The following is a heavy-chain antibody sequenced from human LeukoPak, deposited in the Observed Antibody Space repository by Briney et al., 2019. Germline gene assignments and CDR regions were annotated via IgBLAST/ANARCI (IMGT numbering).Heavy chain of an antibody. Sequence: GGSLRLSCAASGFTFSSYWMIWVRQAPGKGLEWVANINQVGSEKYYVDSVRGRFTISRDNAKNSLYLQMNSLRAEDTAVYCCARDHSEPGVFFDSWGQGTVVTVSS. D-gene: IGHD1-14*01. CDR2: INQVGSEK. CDR3: ARDHSEPGVFFDS. CDR1: GFTFSSYW. V-gene: IGHV3-7*05. J-gene: IGHJ4*02.